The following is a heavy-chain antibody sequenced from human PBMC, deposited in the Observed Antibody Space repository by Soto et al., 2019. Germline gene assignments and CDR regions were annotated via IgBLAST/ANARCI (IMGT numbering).Heavy chain of an antibody. CDR3: ARDQQVANWYFDL. V-gene: IGHV4-31*03. Sequence: QVQLQESGPGLVKPSQTLSLTCTVSGGSISSGGYYWSWIRQHPGKGLEWIGYIYYSGSTYYNPSLKRRVTISVDTSKNQFSLKLSSVTAADTGVYYCARDQQVANWYFDLWGRGTPVTVSS. CDR2: IYYSGST. CDR1: GGSISSGGYY. J-gene: IGHJ2*01.